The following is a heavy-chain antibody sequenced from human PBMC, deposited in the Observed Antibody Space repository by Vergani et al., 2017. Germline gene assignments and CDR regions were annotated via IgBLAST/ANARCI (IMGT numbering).Heavy chain of an antibody. CDR1: GYTFTSYG. Sequence: QVQLVQSGAEVKKPGASVKVSCKASGYTFTSYGISWVRQAPGQGLEWMGWISAYNGNTNYAQKLQGRVTMTRDTSTSTAYMELRSLRSDDTAVYYCAREPWYCSGGSCGYGMDVWGQGTTVTVSS. J-gene: IGHJ6*02. D-gene: IGHD2-15*01. CDR2: ISAYNGNT. CDR3: AREPWYCSGGSCGYGMDV. V-gene: IGHV1-18*01.